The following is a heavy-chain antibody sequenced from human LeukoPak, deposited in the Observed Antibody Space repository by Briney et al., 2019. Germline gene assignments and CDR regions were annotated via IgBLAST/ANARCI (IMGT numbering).Heavy chain of an antibody. Sequence: GGSLRLSCAASGFTFSSYGMHWVRQAPGKGLEWVSYIPGGSGTIHYADSVRGRFTISRDNAKNSLYLQMNNLRVEDTAIYYCAREGPDYWGQGTLVTVSS. J-gene: IGHJ4*02. V-gene: IGHV3-48*01. CDR3: AREGPDY. CDR1: GFTFSSYG. CDR2: IPGGSGTI.